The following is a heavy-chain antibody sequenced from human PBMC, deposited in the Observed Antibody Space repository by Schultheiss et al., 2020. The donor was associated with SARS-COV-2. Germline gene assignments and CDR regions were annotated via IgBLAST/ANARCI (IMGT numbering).Heavy chain of an antibody. D-gene: IGHD1-26*01. CDR2: IYYSGST. CDR3: ATSLYRENKWFDP. Sequence: SETLSLTCTVSGGSISSGGYYWSWIRQHPGKGLEWIGYIYYSGSTYYNPSLKSRVTISVDKSKNQFSLKLSSVAAADTAVYYCATSLYRENKWFDPWGQGTLVTVSS. V-gene: IGHV4-31*09. J-gene: IGHJ5*02. CDR1: GGSISSGGYY.